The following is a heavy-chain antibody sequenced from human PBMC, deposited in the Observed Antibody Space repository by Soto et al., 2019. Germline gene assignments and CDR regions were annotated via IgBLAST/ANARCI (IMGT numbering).Heavy chain of an antibody. J-gene: IGHJ6*02. CDR3: ASSVAKYYYYGMVV. CDR1: GGTFSSYS. CDR2: IIPIFGTA. D-gene: IGHD5-12*01. V-gene: IGHV1-69*13. Sequence: ASVKVSCKASGGTFSSYSISWVRQAPGQGLEWMGGIIPIFGTANYAQKFQGRVTITADESTSTAYMELSSLRSEDTAVYYCASSVAKYYYYGMVVWGQGTTVTVSS.